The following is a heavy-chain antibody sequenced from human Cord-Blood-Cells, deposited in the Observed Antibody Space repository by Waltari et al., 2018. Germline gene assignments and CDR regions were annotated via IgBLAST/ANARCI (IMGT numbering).Heavy chain of an antibody. Sequence: QVQLVQSGAEVKKPGSSVEVSCQASGGICRSYAIRWVRPAAGRGLEWMGGIIPIFGTANDAQKFQGRVTITADESTSTAYMELSSLRSEDTAVYYCARGDYSNYDSYYYYGMDVWGQGTTVTVSS. J-gene: IGHJ6*02. V-gene: IGHV1-69*01. CDR1: GGICRSYA. CDR3: ARGDYSNYDSYYYYGMDV. CDR2: IIPIFGTA. D-gene: IGHD4-4*01.